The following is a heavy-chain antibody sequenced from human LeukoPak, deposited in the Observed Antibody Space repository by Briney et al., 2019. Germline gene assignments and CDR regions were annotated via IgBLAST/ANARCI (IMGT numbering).Heavy chain of an antibody. V-gene: IGHV3-30*18. CDR1: GFTFSSYG. D-gene: IGHD4-17*01. CDR2: ISYDGSNK. J-gene: IGHJ4*02. CDR3: AKEGRAYGDYDYFDY. Sequence: PGRSLRLSCAASGFTFSSYGMHWVRQAPGKGLEWVAVISYDGSNKYYADSVKGRFTISRDNSKNTLYLQMNSLRAEDTAVYYCAKEGRAYGDYDYFDYWGQGTLVTVSS.